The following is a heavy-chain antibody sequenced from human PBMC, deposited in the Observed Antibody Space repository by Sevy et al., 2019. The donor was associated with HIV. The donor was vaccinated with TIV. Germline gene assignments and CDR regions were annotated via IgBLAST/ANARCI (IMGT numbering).Heavy chain of an antibody. V-gene: IGHV3-48*01. J-gene: IGHJ5*01. CDR1: GFTFSAYS. Sequence: GGSLRLSCAASGFTFSAYSMNWVRQAPGKGLEWVSYISSSSGTIYYADSVKGQFTISRDNAKSSLYLQMNGLRAEDTAVFYCARADGDCYSKNECWFVSWGQGTLVTVSS. CDR2: ISSSSGTI. CDR3: ARADGDCYSKNECWFVS. D-gene: IGHD2-21*01.